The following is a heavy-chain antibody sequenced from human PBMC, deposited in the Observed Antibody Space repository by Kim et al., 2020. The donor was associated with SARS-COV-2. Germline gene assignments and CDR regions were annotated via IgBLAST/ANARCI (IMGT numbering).Heavy chain of an antibody. Sequence: SETLSLTCTVSGDSVSSESFYWTWIRQPPGKGLEWVGYITYSGSTYYNPSLKSRVTISVDTSKNQFSLKLTSVTAADTAVYYCARDVVVVLGVTQREHFDYWGQGTLVTVSS. J-gene: IGHJ4*02. CDR1: GDSVSSESFY. V-gene: IGHV4-61*01. CDR3: ARDVVVVLGVTQREHFDY. D-gene: IGHD2-15*01. CDR2: ITYSGST.